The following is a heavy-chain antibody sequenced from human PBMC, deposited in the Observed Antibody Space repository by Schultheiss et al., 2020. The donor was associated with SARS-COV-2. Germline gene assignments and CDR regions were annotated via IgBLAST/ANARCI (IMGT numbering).Heavy chain of an antibody. CDR3: AKDGAKLSPLYYYGMDG. CDR2: IYYSGTT. Sequence: SETLSLTCTVSGGSISSSSYYWGWIRQHPGKGLEWIGYIYYSGTTNYNPSLQSRVTISVDTSKNQFSLKLSSVTAADKAVYYCAKDGAKLSPLYYYGMDGWGQGTTVTVSS. J-gene: IGHJ6*02. V-gene: IGHV4-61*05. D-gene: IGHD3-10*01. CDR1: GGSISSSSYY.